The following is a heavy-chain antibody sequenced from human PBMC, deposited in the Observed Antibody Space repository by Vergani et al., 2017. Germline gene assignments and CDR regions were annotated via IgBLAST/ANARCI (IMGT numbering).Heavy chain of an antibody. D-gene: IGHD3-22*01. V-gene: IGHV3-30*18. J-gene: IGHJ4*02. CDR3: AKDQSDRGEASAFDY. CDR1: GFTFSSYG. CDR2: ISYDGSNK. Sequence: VQLVESGGGVVQPGRSLRLSCAASGFTFSSYGMHWVRQAPGKGLEWVAVISYDGSNKYYADSVKGRFTISRDNSKNTLDLQMNSLRAEDTAVYYCAKDQSDRGEASAFDYWGQGTLVTVSS.